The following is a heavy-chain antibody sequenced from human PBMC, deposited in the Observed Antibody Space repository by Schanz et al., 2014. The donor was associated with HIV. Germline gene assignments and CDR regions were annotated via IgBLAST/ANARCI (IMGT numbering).Heavy chain of an antibody. CDR2: ISGSGGST. V-gene: IGHV3-23*01. CDR1: GFTFSYYA. CDR3: ARDNRGDYYLDS. D-gene: IGHD4-17*01. J-gene: IGHJ1*01. Sequence: EVQLLESGGGLVQPGGSLRLSCAASGFTFSYYAMSWVRQAPGKGLDWVSAISGSGGSTYYADSVKGRFTISRDNSKNTLFLQMNSLSPEDTGIYYCARDNRGDYYLDSWGQGTLVTVSS.